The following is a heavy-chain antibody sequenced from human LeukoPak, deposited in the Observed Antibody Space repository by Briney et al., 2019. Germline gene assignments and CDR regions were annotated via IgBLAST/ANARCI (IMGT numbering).Heavy chain of an antibody. Sequence: PGGSLRLSCAASGFTFSNYAMSWVRQAPGKGLEWVSSITGSGGSTYYADSVKGRFTISRDNSKNTLYLQMSSLRAEDTAVYYCARDWWSGPYYGMDVWGQGTTVTVSS. CDR1: GFTFSNYA. CDR2: ITGSGGST. J-gene: IGHJ6*02. D-gene: IGHD2-15*01. CDR3: ARDWWSGPYYGMDV. V-gene: IGHV3-23*01.